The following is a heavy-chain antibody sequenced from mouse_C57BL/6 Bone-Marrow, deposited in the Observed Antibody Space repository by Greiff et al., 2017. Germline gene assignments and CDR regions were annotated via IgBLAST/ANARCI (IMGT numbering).Heavy chain of an antibody. CDR3: ARDGVAY. J-gene: IGHJ3*01. Sequence: EVMLVESGGGLVKPGGSLKLSCAASGFTFSSYAMSWVRQTPEKRLAWVATISDGGSYTYYPDNVKGRFTISRDNAKNNLYLQMSHLKSEDTAMYYCARDGVAYWGQGTLVTVSA. V-gene: IGHV5-4*01. CDR2: ISDGGSYT. CDR1: GFTFSSYA.